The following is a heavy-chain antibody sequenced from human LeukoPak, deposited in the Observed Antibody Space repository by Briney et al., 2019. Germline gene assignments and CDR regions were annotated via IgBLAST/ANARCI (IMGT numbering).Heavy chain of an antibody. CDR2: IYYSGST. CDR1: GDSISSSSSY. V-gene: IGHV4-39*07. J-gene: IGHJ6*03. D-gene: IGHD6-13*01. CDR3: ARTTEAHSWRTRYYDYYMDV. Sequence: SETLSLTCTVSGDSISSSSSYWGWIRQPPGEGLEWIGSIYYSGSTYYNPSLKSRVTISVDTSKNQFSLKLSSVTAADTAVYYCARTTEAHSWRTRYYDYYMDVWGKGTTVTVSS.